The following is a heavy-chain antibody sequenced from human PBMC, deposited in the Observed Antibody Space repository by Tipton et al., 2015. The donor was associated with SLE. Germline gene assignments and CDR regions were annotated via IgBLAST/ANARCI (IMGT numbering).Heavy chain of an antibody. CDR3: AKDRDIVATIFDY. CDR1: GFTFSSYA. CDR2: ISGSGGST. V-gene: IGHV3-23*01. D-gene: IGHD5-12*01. J-gene: IGHJ4*02. Sequence: SLRLSCAASGFTFSSYAMSWVRQAPGKGLEWVSAISGSGGSTYYADSVKGRFTISRDNSKNTLYLQMNILSAEDTAVYYCAKDRDIVATIFDYWGQGTLATVSS.